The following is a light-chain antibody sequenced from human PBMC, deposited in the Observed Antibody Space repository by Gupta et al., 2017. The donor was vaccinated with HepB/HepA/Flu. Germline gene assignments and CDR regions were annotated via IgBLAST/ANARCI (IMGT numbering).Light chain of an antibody. J-gene: IGLJ2*01. CDR1: TNDVGKYML. CDR2: EVF. V-gene: IGLV2-23*02. CDR3: SSFVGNKTVI. Sequence: QSALSQPASVSGSPRQSITTSCAGTTNDVGKYMLVSWLQQPPDKAPKLLIFEVFKRPSGVSSRFSASKSGTTASLTISTLQPEDDADYFCSSFVGNKTVIFGGGTKLTVL.